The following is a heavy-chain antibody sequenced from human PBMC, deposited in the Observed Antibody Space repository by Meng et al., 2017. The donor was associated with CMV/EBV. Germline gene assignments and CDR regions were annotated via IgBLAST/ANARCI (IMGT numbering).Heavy chain of an antibody. CDR1: GFTVSSNY. J-gene: IGHJ4*02. Sequence: GRSLRLSCAASGFTVSSNYMSWVRQAPGKGLEWVSVIYSGGSTYYADSVKGRFTISRDNSKNTLYLQMNSLRAEDTAVYYCARDGNYGDYGDGYWGQGTLVTVSS. CDR3: ARDGNYGDYGDGY. V-gene: IGHV3-66*02. D-gene: IGHD4-17*01. CDR2: IYSGGST.